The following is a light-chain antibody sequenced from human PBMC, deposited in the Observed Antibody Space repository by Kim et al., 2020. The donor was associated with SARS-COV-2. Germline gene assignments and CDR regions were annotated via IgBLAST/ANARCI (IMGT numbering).Light chain of an antibody. V-gene: IGLV3-19*01. CDR3: NSRDTSGNHWI. CDR2: GKN. Sequence: ALGQTVKITCQGDSLRSYYPSWYQQKPGQAPVVVIFGKNNRPSGIPDRFSDSTSGNSASLTITGTQAEDEADYYCNSRDTSGNHWIFGGGTQLTVL. J-gene: IGLJ2*01. CDR1: SLRSYY.